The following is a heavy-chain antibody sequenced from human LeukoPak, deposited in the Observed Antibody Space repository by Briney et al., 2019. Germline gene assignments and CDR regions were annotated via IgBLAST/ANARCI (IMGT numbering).Heavy chain of an antibody. CDR2: IIPIFGTA. D-gene: IGHD4-17*01. CDR1: GGTFSSYA. V-gene: IGHV1-69*06. J-gene: IGHJ6*03. Sequence: GASVKVSCKASGGTFSSYAISWVRQAPGQGLEWMGGIIPIFGTANYAQKFQGRVTITADKSTSTAYMELSSLRSEDTAVYYCARGRGDYYYYYMDVWGKGTTVTVSS. CDR3: ARGRGDYYYYYMDV.